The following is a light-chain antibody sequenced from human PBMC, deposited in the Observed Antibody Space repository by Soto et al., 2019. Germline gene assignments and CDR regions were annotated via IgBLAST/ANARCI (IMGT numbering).Light chain of an antibody. Sequence: DIQMTQSPSSLSASVGDRITITCRASQNINRYLNWYQQRVGEAPRLLIYNAFTLQSGVPSRFSGGGSGTDFNLTISSLQPEDFATYYCQHSSRYPLTFGGGTKVGIK. CDR1: QNINRY. CDR3: QHSSRYPLT. V-gene: IGKV1-39*01. CDR2: NAF. J-gene: IGKJ4*02.